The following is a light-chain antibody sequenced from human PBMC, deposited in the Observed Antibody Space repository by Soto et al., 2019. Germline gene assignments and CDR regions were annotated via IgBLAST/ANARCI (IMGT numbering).Light chain of an antibody. CDR2: EDT. CDR3: SSYTSSSTLRV. Sequence: NFMLTQPHSVSESPGKTVTISCTRSRGSIASNSVQWFQPRPGSSPTTVIYEDTYRPSGVPDRFSGSIDSSSNSASLTISGLQAEDEADYYCSSYTSSSTLRVFGGGTKLTVL. J-gene: IGLJ2*01. CDR1: RGSIASNS. V-gene: IGLV6-57*01.